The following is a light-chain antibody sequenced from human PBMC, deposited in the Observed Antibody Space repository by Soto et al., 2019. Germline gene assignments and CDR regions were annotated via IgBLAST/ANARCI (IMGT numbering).Light chain of an antibody. CDR3: QTWGTGSAIVV. V-gene: IGLV4-69*01. CDR2: VNSGGSH. Sequence: QSVLTQSPSASASLGASVKLTCTLSSGHSNYAIAWHQRQPEKGPRFLMKVNSGGSHIKGDGIPDRFSGSSSGAERYLFIYSLQSEDEADYYCQTWGTGSAIVVFGGGTKLTVL. J-gene: IGLJ7*01. CDR1: SGHSNYA.